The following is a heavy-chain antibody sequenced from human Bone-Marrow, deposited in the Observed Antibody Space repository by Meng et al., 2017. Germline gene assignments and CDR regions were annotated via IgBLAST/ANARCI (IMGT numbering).Heavy chain of an antibody. CDR1: GGSISSGGYY. CDR3: VRISVYGGLDY. D-gene: IGHD4-23*01. V-gene: IGHV4-31*03. Sequence: QRKRQESGPGLVKPSQTLSLTCTGSGGSISSGGYYWSWIRQHPGKGLEWIGYIYYSGSTYYNPSLKSRVTISVDTSKNQFSLKLSSVTAADTAVYYCVRISVYGGLDYWGQGTLVTVSS. CDR2: IYYSGST. J-gene: IGHJ4*02.